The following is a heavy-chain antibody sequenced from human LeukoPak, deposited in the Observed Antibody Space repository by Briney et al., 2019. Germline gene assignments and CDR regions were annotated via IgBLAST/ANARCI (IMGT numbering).Heavy chain of an antibody. CDR2: IYSGGST. CDR3: ASMDYGSGSYYYYYGMDV. CDR1: GFTVSSNY. Sequence: GGSLRLSCAASGFTVSSNYMSWVRQAPGKGLEGVSVIYSGGSTYYADSVKGRFTISRDNTKNTLYLQMNSLRAEDTAVYYCASMDYGSGSYYYYYGMDVWGQGTTVTVSS. D-gene: IGHD3-10*01. V-gene: IGHV3-53*01. J-gene: IGHJ6*02.